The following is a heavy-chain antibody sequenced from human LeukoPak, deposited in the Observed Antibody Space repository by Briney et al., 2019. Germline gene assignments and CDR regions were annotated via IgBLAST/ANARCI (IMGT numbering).Heavy chain of an antibody. CDR1: GGSFSGYY. CDR3: AKDSPLGAFDI. Sequence: SETLSLTCAVYGGSFSGYYWSWIRQPPGKGLEWIGEINHSGSTNYNPSLKSRVTISVDTSKNQFSLKLSSVTAADTAVYYCAKDSPLGAFDIWGQGTMVTVSS. J-gene: IGHJ3*02. CDR2: INHSGST. V-gene: IGHV4-34*01.